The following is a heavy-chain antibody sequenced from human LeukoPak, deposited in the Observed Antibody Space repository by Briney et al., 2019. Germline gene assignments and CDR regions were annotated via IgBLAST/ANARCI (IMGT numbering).Heavy chain of an antibody. Sequence: GESLKISCAASGFTFNSYVMHWVRQAPARGLEWVALISYDGHNTYYADSVKGRFTISRDNSKNTLYLEMNSLRAEDTALFYCARDRDFNCDYWGQGPLVTVSS. D-gene: IGHD3-9*01. V-gene: IGHV3-30-3*01. CDR3: ARDRDFNCDY. CDR2: ISYDGHNT. CDR1: GFTFNSYV. J-gene: IGHJ4*02.